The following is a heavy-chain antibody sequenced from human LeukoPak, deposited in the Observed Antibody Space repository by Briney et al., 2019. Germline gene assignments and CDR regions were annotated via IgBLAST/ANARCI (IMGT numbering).Heavy chain of an antibody. CDR1: GGSFSGYY. J-gene: IGHJ5*02. CDR2: INHSGST. CDR3: ARRAIFGVVIQYNWFDP. Sequence: SETLSLTCAVYGGSFSGYYWSWIRQPPGKGLEWIGEINHSGSTNYNPSLKSQVTISVDTSKNQFSLKLSSVTAADTAVYYCARRAIFGVVIQYNWFDPWGQGTLVTVSS. D-gene: IGHD3-3*01. V-gene: IGHV4-34*01.